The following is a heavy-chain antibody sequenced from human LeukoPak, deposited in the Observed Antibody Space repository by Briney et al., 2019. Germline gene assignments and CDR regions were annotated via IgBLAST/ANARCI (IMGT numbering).Heavy chain of an antibody. CDR1: GYTFTSYG. V-gene: IGHV1-18*04. CDR2: ISAYNGNT. D-gene: IGHD3-9*01. Sequence: GASVKVSCKASGYTFTSYGISWVRQAPGQGLEWMGWISAYNGNTNYAQKLQGRVTMTTDTSTSTAYMELRSLRSDDTAEYFCARDGDYDILTGYYYYYGMDVWGKGTTVTVSS. J-gene: IGHJ6*04. CDR3: ARDGDYDILTGYYYYYGMDV.